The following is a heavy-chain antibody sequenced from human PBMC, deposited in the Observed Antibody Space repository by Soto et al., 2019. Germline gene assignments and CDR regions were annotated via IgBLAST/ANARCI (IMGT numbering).Heavy chain of an antibody. V-gene: IGHV3-23*01. CDR3: VTAVRTRLDN. D-gene: IGHD3-10*01. CDR2: IRQSGDRS. J-gene: IGHJ4*02. Sequence: QLLESGGDLVHPGGSLRLSCAASGFIFSNFAMYWVRRAPGKGLEWVSSIRQSGDRSSYADSAKGRFTISRDNSKNTLYLQMNGLRLDDTAVYYCVTAVRTRLDNWGPGTLVTVSS. CDR1: GFIFSNFA.